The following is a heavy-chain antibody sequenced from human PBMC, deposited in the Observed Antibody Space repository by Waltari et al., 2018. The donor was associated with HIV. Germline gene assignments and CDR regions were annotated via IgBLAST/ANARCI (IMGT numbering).Heavy chain of an antibody. CDR3: ARDWWQLPSGGYFFDY. J-gene: IGHJ4*02. D-gene: IGHD2-15*01. CDR2: INPKSGVT. V-gene: IGHV1-2*02. Sequence: QVQLVQSGAEVKKPGASVKVSCTASRFTFTAYYVPWVRQAPGQGLEWRGWINPKSGVTHFAQNFQGRINMTRDTSIKTAYLELSRLQSDDTAVYYCARDWWQLPSGGYFFDYWGQGTLVTVSS. CDR1: RFTFTAYY.